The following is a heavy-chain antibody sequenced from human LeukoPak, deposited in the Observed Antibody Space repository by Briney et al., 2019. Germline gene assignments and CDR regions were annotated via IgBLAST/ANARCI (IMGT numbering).Heavy chain of an antibody. J-gene: IGHJ4*02. Sequence: GGSLRLSCAASGFTLSSYWMNWVRQAPGKGLEWVSAMSSSDDGRYYAASVRGRFTISRDTSRSTLYLQMNSLRAEDAAVYYCAKAPVTSCRGAFCYPFDYWGQGTLVTVSS. D-gene: IGHD2-15*01. CDR3: AKAPVTSCRGAFCYPFDY. CDR2: MSSSDDGR. V-gene: IGHV3-23*01. CDR1: GFTLSSYW.